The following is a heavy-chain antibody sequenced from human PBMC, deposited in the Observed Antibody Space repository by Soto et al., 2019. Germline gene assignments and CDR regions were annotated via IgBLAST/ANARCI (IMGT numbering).Heavy chain of an antibody. D-gene: IGHD2-8*01. V-gene: IGHV1-58*01. J-gene: IGHJ4*02. CDR1: GFTFTSSA. CDR2: IAVGSGYT. CDR3: AADATAWQQMVPSDY. Sequence: SVKVSCKASGFTFTSSAFQWVRQARGQRLEWIGWIAVGSGYTNYAQRFQDRVTLTRDMSTATTYMELSRLTSEDAAIYYCAADATAWQQMVPSDYWGQGTLVTVSS.